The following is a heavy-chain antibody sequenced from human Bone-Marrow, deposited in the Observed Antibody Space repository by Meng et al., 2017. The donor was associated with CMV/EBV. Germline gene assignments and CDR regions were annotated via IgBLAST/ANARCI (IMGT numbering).Heavy chain of an antibody. D-gene: IGHD6-25*01. CDR1: GLTFSAYE. V-gene: IGHV3-48*03. Sequence: GESLKISCVASGLTFSAYEFDWVRQAPGKGLEWLAHINFGATNIYYADSVKGRFTISRDDAKSPLYLDMTSLRVDDPALYYCARECPATWDPFDYWGRGTLVTVSS. CDR2: INFGATNI. CDR3: ARECPATWDPFDY. J-gene: IGHJ4*02.